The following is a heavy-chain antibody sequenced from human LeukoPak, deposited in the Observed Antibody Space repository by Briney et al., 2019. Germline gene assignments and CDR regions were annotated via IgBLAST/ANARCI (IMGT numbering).Heavy chain of an antibody. CDR2: ISVSGGII. CDR1: GFGLSGSG. CDR3: AREASYSSGWATFDN. Sequence: GGSPRLSCVASGFGLSGSGMTWVRQAPGKGLEWISYISVSGGIIYYADSVRGRFTISRDNAKNSLFLQMNSLTVEDTAVYYCAREASYSSGWATFDNWGQGTLVTVSS. D-gene: IGHD6-25*01. V-gene: IGHV3-48*01. J-gene: IGHJ4*02.